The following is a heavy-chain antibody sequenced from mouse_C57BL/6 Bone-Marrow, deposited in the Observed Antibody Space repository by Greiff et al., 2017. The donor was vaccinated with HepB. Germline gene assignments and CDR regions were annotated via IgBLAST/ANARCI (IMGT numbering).Heavy chain of an antibody. D-gene: IGHD2-3*01. J-gene: IGHJ4*01. CDR3: ARHAGYYDFYYAIDY. Sequence: EVKLVESGGGLVQPGGSLKLSCAASGFTFSDYYMYWVRQTPEKRLEWVAYISNGGGSTYYPDTVKGRFTISRDNAKNTLYLQMSRLKSEDTAMYYCARHAGYYDFYYAIDYWGQGTSVTVSS. V-gene: IGHV5-12*01. CDR2: ISNGGGST. CDR1: GFTFSDYY.